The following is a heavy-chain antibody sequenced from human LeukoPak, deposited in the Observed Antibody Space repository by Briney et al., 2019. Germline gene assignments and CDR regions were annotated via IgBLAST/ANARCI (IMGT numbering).Heavy chain of an antibody. V-gene: IGHV4-39*07. D-gene: IGHD3-22*01. CDR2: IYYSGST. CDR3: ARAGRKYYYDSSGYPLPDY. J-gene: IGHJ4*02. CDR1: GGSISSSSYY. Sequence: PSETLSLTCTVSGGSISSSSYYWGWIRQPPGKGLEWIRSIYYSGSTYYNPSLKSRVTISVDTSKNQFSLKLSSVTAADTAVYYCARAGRKYYYDSSGYPLPDYWGQGTLVTVSS.